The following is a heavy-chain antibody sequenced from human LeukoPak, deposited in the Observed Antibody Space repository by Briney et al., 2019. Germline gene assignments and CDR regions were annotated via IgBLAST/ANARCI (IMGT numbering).Heavy chain of an antibody. Sequence: ASVKVSCKASGYTFTSYGISWVRQAPGQGLEWMGWISAYNGNTNYAQKLQGRVTMTRDTSISTAYMELSRLRSDDTAVYYCARVAVYYYYMDVWGKGTTVTVSS. CDR2: ISAYNGNT. D-gene: IGHD6-19*01. V-gene: IGHV1-18*01. CDR1: GYTFTSYG. J-gene: IGHJ6*03. CDR3: ARVAVYYYYMDV.